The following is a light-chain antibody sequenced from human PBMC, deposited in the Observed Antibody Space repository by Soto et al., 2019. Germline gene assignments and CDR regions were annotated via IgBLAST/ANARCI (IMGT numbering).Light chain of an antibody. CDR2: DAL. CDR1: QSIGTS. J-gene: IGKJ4*01. CDR3: QQRSQWPLT. Sequence: EIVLTQSPATLSLSPGERATLSCRASQSIGTSLDWYQQKPGQVPRLLIFDALDRATGMPARFSGSGSGTDFTLTISNLEPGDFAASYRQQRSQWPLTFGGGTKVEIK. V-gene: IGKV3-11*01.